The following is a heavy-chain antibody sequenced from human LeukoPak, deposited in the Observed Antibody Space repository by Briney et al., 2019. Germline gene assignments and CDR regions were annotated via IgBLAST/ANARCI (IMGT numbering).Heavy chain of an antibody. CDR1: GFTFSSYG. CDR2: ISYDGSNK. D-gene: IGHD7-27*01. CDR3: AKTGDDGVYFDY. Sequence: GRSRRLSCAASGFTFSSYGMHWVRQAPGKGLEWVAVISYDGSNKYYADSVKGRFAISRDNSKNTLYLQMNSLRAEDTAVYYCAKTGDDGVYFDYWGQGTLVTVSS. V-gene: IGHV3-30*18. J-gene: IGHJ4*02.